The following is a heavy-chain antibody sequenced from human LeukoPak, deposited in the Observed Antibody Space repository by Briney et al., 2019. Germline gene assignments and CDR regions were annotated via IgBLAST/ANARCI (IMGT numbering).Heavy chain of an antibody. CDR2: ISYDGSNE. Sequence: GRSLRLSCTASGFTFSNYGMHWVRQAPGKGLEWVAVISYDGSNEYYADSVKGRFTISRDNSKNTLFLQMNSLRPEDTAVYHSAKVALFSGYYPPFGYWGQGTLVTVSS. J-gene: IGHJ4*02. V-gene: IGHV3-30*18. D-gene: IGHD3-22*01. CDR1: GFTFSNYG. CDR3: AKVALFSGYYPPFGY.